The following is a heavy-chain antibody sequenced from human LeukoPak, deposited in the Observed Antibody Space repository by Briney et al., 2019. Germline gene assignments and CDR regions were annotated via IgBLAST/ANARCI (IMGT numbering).Heavy chain of an antibody. Sequence: GGSLRLSCAASGFTVSSNYMSWVRQAPGKGLEWVSAISGSGGSTYYADSVKGRFTISRDNSKNTLYLQMNSLRAEDTAVYYCAGSIAARPLGYWGQGTLVTVSS. V-gene: IGHV3-23*01. CDR1: GFTVSSNY. CDR2: ISGSGGST. D-gene: IGHD6-6*01. CDR3: AGSIAARPLGY. J-gene: IGHJ4*02.